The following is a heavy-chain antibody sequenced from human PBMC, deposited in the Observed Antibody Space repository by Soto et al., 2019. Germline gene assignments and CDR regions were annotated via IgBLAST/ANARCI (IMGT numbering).Heavy chain of an antibody. CDR2: IIPIFGTA. D-gene: IGHD6-13*01. Sequence: SVKVSCKASGGTFSSYAISWVRQAPGQGLEWMGGIIPIFGTANYAQKFQGRVTITADESTSTAYMELSSLRSEDTAVYYCARVSLDYRSPLRYSSSRNNWFDPWGQGTLVTVSS. V-gene: IGHV1-69*13. CDR3: ARVSLDYRSPLRYSSSRNNWFDP. J-gene: IGHJ5*02. CDR1: GGTFSSYA.